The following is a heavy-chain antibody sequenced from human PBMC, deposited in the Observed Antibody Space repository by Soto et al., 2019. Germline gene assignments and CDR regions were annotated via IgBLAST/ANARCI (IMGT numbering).Heavy chain of an antibody. CDR2: IIPIFGTA. D-gene: IGHD6-13*01. Sequence: SVKVSCKASGGTFSSYAISWVRQAPGQGLEWMGGIIPIFGTANYAQKFQGRVTITADESTSTAYMELSSLRSEDTAVYYCARVSLDYRSPLRYSSSRNNWFDPWGQGTLVTVSS. V-gene: IGHV1-69*13. CDR3: ARVSLDYRSPLRYSSSRNNWFDP. J-gene: IGHJ5*02. CDR1: GGTFSSYA.